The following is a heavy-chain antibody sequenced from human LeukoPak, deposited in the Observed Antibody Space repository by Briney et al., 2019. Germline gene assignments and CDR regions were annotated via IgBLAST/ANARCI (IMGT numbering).Heavy chain of an antibody. D-gene: IGHD3-22*01. CDR1: GGSISTTLYY. Sequence: SETLSLTCTVSGGSISTTLYYWSWIRQPPGKGMEWIGSILYSGRTYNNPSLKRRVTISADTSKNQFSLNLNSVTASDTAVYYCARQKILDDNYDSSGYYVDQWGQGSLVTVSS. CDR3: ARQKILDDNYDSSGYYVDQ. V-gene: IGHV4-39*01. CDR2: ILYSGRT. J-gene: IGHJ4*02.